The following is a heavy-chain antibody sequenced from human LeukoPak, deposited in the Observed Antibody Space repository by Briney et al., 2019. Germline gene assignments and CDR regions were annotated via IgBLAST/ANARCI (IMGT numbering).Heavy chain of an antibody. V-gene: IGHV3-23*01. CDR3: AKGVARESEQDYGDYDS. J-gene: IGHJ5*01. Sequence: PGGSQTLSCAPSGFIFTIHAVIWARHARGGGLECVSAISESGGSTYYADSVKGCFTISRDNSKNTLHLQMNSLRAEDTAVYYCAKGVARESEQDYGDYDSWGQGTLVTVSS. D-gene: IGHD4-17*01. CDR1: GFIFTIHA. CDR2: ISESGGST.